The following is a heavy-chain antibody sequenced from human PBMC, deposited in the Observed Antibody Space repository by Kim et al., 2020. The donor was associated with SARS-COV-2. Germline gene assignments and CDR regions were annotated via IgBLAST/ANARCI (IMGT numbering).Heavy chain of an antibody. CDR3: ARDLTRYDILTGYQY. CDR1: GYTFTSYA. V-gene: IGHV1-3*01. CDR2: INAGNGNT. Sequence: ASVKVSFKASGYTFTSYAMHWVRQAPGQRLEWMGWINAGNGNTKYSQKFQGRVTITRDTSASTAYMELSSLRSEDTAVYYCARDLTRYDILTGYQYWGQGTLVTVSS. J-gene: IGHJ4*02. D-gene: IGHD3-9*01.